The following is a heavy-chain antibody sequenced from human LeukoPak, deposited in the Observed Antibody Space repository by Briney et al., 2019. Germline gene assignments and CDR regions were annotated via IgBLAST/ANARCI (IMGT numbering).Heavy chain of an antibody. CDR1: GFTFSASW. CDR3: ARDRYSSF. J-gene: IGHJ4*02. V-gene: IGHV3-7*01. D-gene: IGHD6-13*01. CDR2: IKQDGSEE. Sequence: GGSLRLSCAASGFTFSASWMTWVRQAPGKGLEWVANIKQDGSEEYYVGSVKGRFTISRDNAKNSLYLQMNSLRADDTAVYYCARDRYSSFWGQGTLVTVSS.